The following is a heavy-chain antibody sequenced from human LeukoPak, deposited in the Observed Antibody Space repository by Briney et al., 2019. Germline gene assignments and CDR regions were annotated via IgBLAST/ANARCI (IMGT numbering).Heavy chain of an antibody. Sequence: SETLSLTCTVSGGSISSNNHYWGWIRQPPGKGLEWIGSLYYSGSAYYNPSLKSRVTISVDASKNHFSLKLSSVTAADTGVYYCARTYDYIWGSFRSHSFDSWGQGTPVTVSS. CDR2: LYYSGSA. CDR3: ARTYDYIWGSFRSHSFDS. J-gene: IGHJ4*02. CDR1: GGSISSNNHY. D-gene: IGHD3-16*02. V-gene: IGHV4-39*02.